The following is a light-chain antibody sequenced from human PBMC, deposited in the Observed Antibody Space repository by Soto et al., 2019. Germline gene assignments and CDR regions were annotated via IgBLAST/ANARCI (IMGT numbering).Light chain of an antibody. CDR2: AAS. J-gene: IGKJ1*01. CDR3: QQYYSFPRT. Sequence: VIWMTQSPSLLSASTGDRVTISCRMSQGISNFLAWYQQKPGKAPELLIYAASTLQSGVPSRFSGSGSGTDFTLTISSLQSEDFATYYCQQYYSFPRTFGLGTKVEIK. V-gene: IGKV1D-8*01. CDR1: QGISNF.